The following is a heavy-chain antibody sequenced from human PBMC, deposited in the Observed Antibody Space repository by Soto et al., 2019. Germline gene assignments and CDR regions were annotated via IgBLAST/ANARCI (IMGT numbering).Heavy chain of an antibody. V-gene: IGHV1-2*04. J-gene: IGHJ5*02. D-gene: IGHD3-10*01. Sequence: ASVKVSCKASGYTFTGYYMHWVRQAPGQGLEWMGWINPNSGGTNYAQKFQGWVTMTRDTSISTAYMELSRLRSDDTAVYYCARDLVGGDIGWFDPWGQGTLVTVSS. CDR2: INPNSGGT. CDR3: ARDLVGGDIGWFDP. CDR1: GYTFTGYY.